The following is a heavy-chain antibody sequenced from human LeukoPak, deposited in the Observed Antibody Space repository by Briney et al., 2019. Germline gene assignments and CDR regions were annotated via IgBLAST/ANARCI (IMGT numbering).Heavy chain of an antibody. Sequence: PGGSLRLSCAASGFTFSSYAMSWVRQAPGKGLEWVSAISGSGGSTYYADSVKGRFTISRDNSKNTLYLQMNSLRAEDTAVYYCAKDSYYYDSSGYYYYWGQGTRVTVSS. CDR2: ISGSGGST. CDR3: AKDSYYYDSSGYYYY. V-gene: IGHV3-23*01. D-gene: IGHD3-22*01. CDR1: GFTFSSYA. J-gene: IGHJ4*02.